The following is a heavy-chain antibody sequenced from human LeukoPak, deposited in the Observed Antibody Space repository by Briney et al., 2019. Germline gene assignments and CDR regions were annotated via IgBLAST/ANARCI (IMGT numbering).Heavy chain of an antibody. CDR2: IWYDGSNK. J-gene: IGHJ4*02. D-gene: IGHD6-19*01. CDR3: ARPARIAVAGTLDY. V-gene: IGHV3-33*01. Sequence: PGRSLRLSCAASGFTFSSYGMHWVRQAPGKGLEWVAVIWYDGSNKYHADSVKGRFTISRDNSKNTLYLQMNSLRAEDTAVYYCARPARIAVAGTLDYWGQGTLVTVSS. CDR1: GFTFSSYG.